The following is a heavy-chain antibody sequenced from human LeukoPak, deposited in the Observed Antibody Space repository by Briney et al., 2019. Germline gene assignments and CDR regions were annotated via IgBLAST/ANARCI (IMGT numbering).Heavy chain of an antibody. D-gene: IGHD3-10*02. CDR3: ARDVLKGGWFDP. CDR2: INPNSGGT. J-gene: IGHJ5*02. Sequence: GASVKVSCKASGYSFTGSYMHWVRQAPGQGLEWMGWINPNSGGTNYAQKFQGRVTMTRDTSISTAYMELSRLRSDDTAVYYCARDVLKGGWFDPWGQGTLVTVSS. V-gene: IGHV1-2*02. CDR1: GYSFTGSY.